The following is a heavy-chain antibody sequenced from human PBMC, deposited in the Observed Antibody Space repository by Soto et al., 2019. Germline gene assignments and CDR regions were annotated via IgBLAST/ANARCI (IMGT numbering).Heavy chain of an antibody. V-gene: IGHV1-46*01. Sequence: ASVKVSCKASGYTFTSYYMHWVRQAPGQGLEWMGIINPSGGSTSYAQKFQGRVTMTRDTSTSTVYMELSSLRSEDTAVYYCARDGIAVAGTRSRTAVDYYYYMDVWGKGTTVTVSS. CDR1: GYTFTSYY. J-gene: IGHJ6*03. D-gene: IGHD6-19*01. CDR3: ARDGIAVAGTRSRTAVDYYYYMDV. CDR2: INPSGGST.